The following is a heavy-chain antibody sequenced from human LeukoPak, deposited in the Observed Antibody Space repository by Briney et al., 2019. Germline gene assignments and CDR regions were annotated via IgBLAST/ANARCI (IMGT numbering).Heavy chain of an antibody. V-gene: IGHV3-21*01. D-gene: IGHD4-17*01. CDR1: GFTFSSYS. J-gene: IGHJ3*02. CDR2: ISSSSSYI. CDR3: ARTVTLEIRAFDI. Sequence: PGGSLRLSCAASGFTFSSYSMNWVRQAPGKGLEWVSSISSSSSYIYYADSVKGRFTISRDNDKNSLYLQMNSLRAEDTAVYYCARTVTLEIRAFDIWGQGTMVTVSS.